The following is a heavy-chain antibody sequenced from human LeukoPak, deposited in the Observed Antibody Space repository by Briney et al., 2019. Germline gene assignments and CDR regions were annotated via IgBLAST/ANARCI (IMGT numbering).Heavy chain of an antibody. Sequence: GGSLRLSCAASGFTFSSYGMHWVRQALGKGLEWVAFIRYDGSNKYYADSVKGRFTISRDNAKNSLYLQMNSLRAEDTAVYYCANARGPAASYYYYYYYMDVWGKGTTVTVSS. CDR2: IRYDGSNK. D-gene: IGHD2-2*01. CDR3: ANARGPAASYYYYYYYMDV. V-gene: IGHV3-30*02. CDR1: GFTFSSYG. J-gene: IGHJ6*03.